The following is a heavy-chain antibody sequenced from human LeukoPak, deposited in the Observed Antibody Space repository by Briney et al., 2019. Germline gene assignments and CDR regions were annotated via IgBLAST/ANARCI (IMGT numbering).Heavy chain of an antibody. CDR1: GFIFTDVW. V-gene: IGHV3-15*01. J-gene: IGHJ5*02. CDR2: IKKKSDGGAI. CDR3: YTDEGLLYP. Sequence: GGSLRLSCAASGFIFTDVWMSWVRQSPGKGLEWIGRIKKKSDGGAIHYAASVKGRFTISRDDSKSLLFLQMNSLTTEDTALYYCYTDEGLLYPWGQGTLVTVSS.